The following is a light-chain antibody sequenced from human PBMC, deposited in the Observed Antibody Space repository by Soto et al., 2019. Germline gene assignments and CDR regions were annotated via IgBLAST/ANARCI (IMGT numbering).Light chain of an antibody. J-gene: IGKJ5*01. Sequence: IFLTVSALALSLNPGARATLSCWASESVGDYLAWYQQRPGQAPRLLIYAASRRASGTPHRFSGSGSERAFTLAISGLEPADFGIYYCQQYVTLPSITFGHGTRLAI. V-gene: IGKV3-20*01. CDR3: QQYVTLPSIT. CDR1: ESVGDY. CDR2: AAS.